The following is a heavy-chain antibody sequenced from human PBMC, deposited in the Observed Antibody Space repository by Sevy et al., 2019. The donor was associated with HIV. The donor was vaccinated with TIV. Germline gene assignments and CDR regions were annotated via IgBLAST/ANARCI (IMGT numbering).Heavy chain of an antibody. V-gene: IGHV3-7*01. D-gene: IGHD6-19*01. CDR2: IRQDGSEI. Sequence: GGSLRLSCVASGFNLENFWMNWVRQAPGKGLEWVANIRQDGSEICYVASVKGRFTISRDNARNLVYLQMNSLRVEDTALYYCVRAIQSDGSFWGQGALVTVSS. J-gene: IGHJ4*02. CDR3: VRAIQSDGSF. CDR1: GFNLENFW.